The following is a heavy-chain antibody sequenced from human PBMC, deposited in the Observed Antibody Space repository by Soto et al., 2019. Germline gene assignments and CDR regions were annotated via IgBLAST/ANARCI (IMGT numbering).Heavy chain of an antibody. CDR3: AHRVLRTVFGLVTTTAIYFDF. V-gene: IGHV2-5*02. Sequence: QITLNESGPTQVKPRQTLTLTCTFSGFLLTTSGVGVGWIRQSPGKAPEWLALIYWDDDKRYSPSLKSRLTITKDTSKNQVVLTTADLDPADTATYYCAHRVLRTVFGLVTTTAIYFDFWGQGTPVAVSS. CDR2: IYWDDDK. D-gene: IGHD3-3*01. J-gene: IGHJ4*02. CDR1: GFLLTTSGVG.